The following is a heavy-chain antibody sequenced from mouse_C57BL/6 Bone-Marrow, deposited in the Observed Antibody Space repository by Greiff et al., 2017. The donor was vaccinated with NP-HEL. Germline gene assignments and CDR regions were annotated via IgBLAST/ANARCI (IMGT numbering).Heavy chain of an antibody. Sequence: VKLVESGPGLVQPSQSLSITCTVSGFSLTSYGVHWVRQSPGKGLEWLGVIWSGGSTDYNAAFISRLSISKDNSKSQVFFKMNSLQADDTAIYYCARKGGLRRDWYFDVWGTGTTVTVSS. D-gene: IGHD2-4*01. V-gene: IGHV2-2*01. CDR3: ARKGGLRRDWYFDV. CDR2: IWSGGST. J-gene: IGHJ1*03. CDR1: GFSLTSYG.